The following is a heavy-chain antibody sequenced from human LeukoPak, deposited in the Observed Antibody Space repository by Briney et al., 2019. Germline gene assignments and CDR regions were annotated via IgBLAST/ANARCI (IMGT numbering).Heavy chain of an antibody. CDR2: MNPNSGNT. D-gene: IGHD3-9*01. CDR3: ARGARGDILTGYSLGY. J-gene: IGHJ4*02. CDR1: GYTFTSYD. Sequence: ASVKLSCKASGYTFTSYDINWVRQATGQGLEWMGWMNPNSGNTGYAQKFQGRVTMNRNTSISIAYMEVSSLRSEDTAVYYCARGARGDILTGYSLGYWGQGTLVTVSS. V-gene: IGHV1-8*01.